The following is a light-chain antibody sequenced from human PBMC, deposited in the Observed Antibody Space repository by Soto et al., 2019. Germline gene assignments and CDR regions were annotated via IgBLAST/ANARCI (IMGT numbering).Light chain of an antibody. J-gene: IGKJ3*01. CDR1: QSVSSSY. CDR3: QKYGSSLFT. V-gene: IGKV3-20*01. CDR2: GAS. Sequence: EIVLTQSPGTLSLSPGERATLSCRASQSVSSSYLAWYQQKPGQAPRLLIYGASTRATGIPDRFSGSGSGTDFTLTISRLEPEDVAVYYWQKYGSSLFTFGPGTKVHIK.